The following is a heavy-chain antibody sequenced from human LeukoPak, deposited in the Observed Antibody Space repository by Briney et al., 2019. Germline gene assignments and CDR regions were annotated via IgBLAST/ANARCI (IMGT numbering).Heavy chain of an antibody. J-gene: IGHJ4*02. CDR3: ARLGWGTAPLDH. D-gene: IGHD3-16*01. CDR1: GFTFSDYY. CDR2: ISSSSSYT. Sequence: GGSLRLSCAASGFTFSDYYMSWIRQAPGKGLEWVSYISSSSSYTNYADSVKGRFTISRDNAKNSLYLQMNSLRAEDTAVYYWARLGWGTAPLDHWGRGTLVPVPS. V-gene: IGHV3-11*06.